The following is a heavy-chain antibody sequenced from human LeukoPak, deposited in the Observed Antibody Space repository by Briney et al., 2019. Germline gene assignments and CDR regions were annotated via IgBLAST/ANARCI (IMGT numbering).Heavy chain of an antibody. J-gene: IGHJ4*02. CDR3: MRDNGDYVEY. V-gene: IGHV3-23*01. CDR2: ISGSGYST. D-gene: IGHD4-17*01. CDR1: GFTFSSYA. Sequence: GGSLRLSCAASGFTFSSYAMSWVRQAPGKGLEWVSAISGSGYSTYYADSVKGRFTISRDNSKNTLFLQMNSLRAEDTAVYYCMRDNGDYVEYWGQGTLVTVSS.